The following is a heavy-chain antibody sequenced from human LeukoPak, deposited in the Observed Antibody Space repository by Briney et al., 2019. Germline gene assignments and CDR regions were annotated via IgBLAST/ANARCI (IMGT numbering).Heavy chain of an antibody. D-gene: IGHD6-25*01. V-gene: IGHV4-59*01. CDR1: GGSISTYY. Sequence: SETLSLTCTVSGGSISTYYWIWIRQPPGKGLEWIGYIYYSGSTNYNPSLKSRVSISVDTSKNQLSLKLSSMTPADTAVYYCARAGRGTGIAASPIWGQGTMVTVSS. CDR3: ARAGRGTGIAASPI. CDR2: IYYSGST. J-gene: IGHJ3*02.